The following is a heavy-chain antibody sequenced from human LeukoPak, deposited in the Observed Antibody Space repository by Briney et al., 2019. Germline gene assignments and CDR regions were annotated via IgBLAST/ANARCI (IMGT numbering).Heavy chain of an antibody. D-gene: IGHD3-10*01. J-gene: IGHJ4*02. CDR1: GFTFSIYA. CDR3: TRDNIAGSGSSD. Sequence: GGSLRLSCAASGFTFSIYAMSWVRQAPGKGLEWVAVISYDGGHIYYADSVKGRFTISRDNSKNTLYLQMNSLRSEDTALYYCTRDNIAGSGSSDWGQGTLVTVSS. V-gene: IGHV3-30-3*01. CDR2: ISYDGGHI.